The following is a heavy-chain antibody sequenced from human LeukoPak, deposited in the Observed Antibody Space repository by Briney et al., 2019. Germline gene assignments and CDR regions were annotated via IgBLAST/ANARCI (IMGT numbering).Heavy chain of an antibody. Sequence: SETLSLTCTVSGGSISSYYWSWIRQPPGKGLEWIGYIYYSGSTNYNPSLKSRVTISVDTSKNQFSLKLSSVTAADTAVYYCARAKETYGSGSYGVPNWFDPWGQGTLVTFSS. J-gene: IGHJ5*02. CDR1: GGSISSYY. CDR3: ARAKETYGSGSYGVPNWFDP. CDR2: IYYSGST. V-gene: IGHV4-59*01. D-gene: IGHD3-10*01.